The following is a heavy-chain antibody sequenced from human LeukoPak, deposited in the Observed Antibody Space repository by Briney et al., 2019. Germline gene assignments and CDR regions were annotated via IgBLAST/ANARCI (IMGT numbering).Heavy chain of an antibody. CDR2: IIPIFGTA. D-gene: IGHD3-9*01. CDR1: GGTFSSYA. CDR3: ASQNYYDILTGYYPPIDY. Sequence: GASVKVSCKASGGTFSSYAISWVRQAPGQGLEWMGGIIPIFGTANYAQKFQGRVTITADESTSTAYMELSSLRSEDTAVYYCASQNYYDILTGYYPPIDYWGQGTLVTVSS. J-gene: IGHJ4*02. V-gene: IGHV1-69*13.